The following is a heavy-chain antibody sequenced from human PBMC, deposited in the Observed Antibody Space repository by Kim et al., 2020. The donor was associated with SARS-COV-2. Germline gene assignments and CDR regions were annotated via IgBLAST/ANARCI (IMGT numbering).Heavy chain of an antibody. D-gene: IGHD6-19*01. Sequence: YDQKLQGRVTMTTDTSTSTAYMELRSLRSDDTAVYYCARDEAIAVADIDYWGQGTLVTVSS. V-gene: IGHV1-18*01. J-gene: IGHJ4*02. CDR3: ARDEAIAVADIDY.